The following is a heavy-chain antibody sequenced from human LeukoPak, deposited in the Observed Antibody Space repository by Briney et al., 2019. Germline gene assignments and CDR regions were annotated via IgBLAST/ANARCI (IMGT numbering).Heavy chain of an antibody. CDR2: IYSGGST. V-gene: IGHV3-66*02. Sequence: GGSLRLSCAASGFTVSSNYMSWVRQAPGKGLEWVSVIYSGGSTYYADSVKGRFTISRDNSKNTLYLQMNSLRAEDTAVYYCARGRRSGWYVYFDYWGQGTLVTVSS. D-gene: IGHD6-19*01. CDR3: ARGRRSGWYVYFDY. CDR1: GFTVSSNY. J-gene: IGHJ4*02.